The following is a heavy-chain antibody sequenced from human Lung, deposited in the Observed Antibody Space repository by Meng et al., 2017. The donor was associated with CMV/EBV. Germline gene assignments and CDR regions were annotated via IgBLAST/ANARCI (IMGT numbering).Heavy chain of an antibody. CDR2: ISYDGSDK. J-gene: IGHJ4*01. CDR3: ARRNFYCTNGVCYLDY. CDR1: GFTFSSYA. V-gene: IGHV3-30*04. Sequence: GGSLRLSCAASGFTFSSYAMHWVRQAPGKGLEWLAVISYDGSDKYYTDSVKGRFTISRDSSKNTLLLQMNSLRAEDTAVYYCARRNFYCTNGVCYLDYWGQEPWSPSPQ. D-gene: IGHD2-8*01.